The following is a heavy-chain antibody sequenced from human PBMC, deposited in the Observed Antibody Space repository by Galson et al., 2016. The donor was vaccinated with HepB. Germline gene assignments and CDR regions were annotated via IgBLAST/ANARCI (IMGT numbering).Heavy chain of an antibody. D-gene: IGHD7-27*01. J-gene: IGHJ5*02. CDR3: TRGRINWDNWFAP. Sequence: SLRLSCAASGFTFSDYTMNWVRQAPGKGLEWVSYISSSSDFIHYTESVKGRFTISRDNAKNSLYLEMNSLRAEDTAVYYCTRGRINWDNWFAPWGQGALVTVSS. V-gene: IGHV3-48*01. CDR1: GFTFSDYT. CDR2: ISSSSDFI.